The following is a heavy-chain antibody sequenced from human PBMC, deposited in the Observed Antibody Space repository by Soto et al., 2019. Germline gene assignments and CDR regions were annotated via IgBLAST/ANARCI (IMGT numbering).Heavy chain of an antibody. V-gene: IGHV4-31*03. CDR3: ARSINP. CDR1: GGSISSGGYY. D-gene: IGHD3-10*01. CDR2: IYYSGTT. Sequence: QVQLQESGPGLVKPSQTLSLTCTVSGGSISSGGYYWSWTRQHPGKGLEWIGYIYYSGTTYFNPSLKIRVTISVDTPKNQFSLKLSSVTAADTAVYCCARSINPWGQGTLVTVSS. J-gene: IGHJ5*02.